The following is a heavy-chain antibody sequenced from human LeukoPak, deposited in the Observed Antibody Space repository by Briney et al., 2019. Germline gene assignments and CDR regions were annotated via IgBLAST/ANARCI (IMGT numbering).Heavy chain of an antibody. CDR2: ISSSGSTI. CDR3: ARQLTEHFYH. Sequence: GGSLRLPCAASGFTFSSYEMNWVRQAPGKGLEWVSYISSSGSTIYYADSVKGRFTISRDDDKNTLHLQMNNLRVEDTAIYFCARQLTEHFYHWGQGTLVSVSS. CDR1: GFTFSSYE. V-gene: IGHV3-48*03. D-gene: IGHD1-1*01. J-gene: IGHJ1*01.